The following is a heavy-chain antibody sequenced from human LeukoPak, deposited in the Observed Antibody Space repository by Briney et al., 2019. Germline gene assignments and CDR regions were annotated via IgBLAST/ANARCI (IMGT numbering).Heavy chain of an antibody. Sequence: SETLSLTCTVSGGSISSSKYYWGWIRQPPGKVLEWIGSFYYSGSTYYNPSLKSRVSISVDTSKNQFSLRLTSVTAADTAVYYCARQTGSGLFILPGGQGTLVTVSS. CDR2: FYYSGST. CDR1: GGSISSSKYY. CDR3: ARQTGSGLFILP. D-gene: IGHD3/OR15-3a*01. J-gene: IGHJ4*02. V-gene: IGHV4-39*01.